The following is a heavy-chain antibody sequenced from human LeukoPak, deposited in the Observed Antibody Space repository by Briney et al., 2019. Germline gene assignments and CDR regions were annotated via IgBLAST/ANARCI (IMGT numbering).Heavy chain of an antibody. Sequence: GASAKVSCKASGYTFTGYYMHWVRQAPGQGLERMGWINPNSGGTNYAQKFQGRVTMTRDTSISTAYMELSRLRSDDTAVYYCARGLDSSGWYGSSWGQGTLVTVSS. CDR3: ARGLDSSGWYGSS. J-gene: IGHJ4*02. V-gene: IGHV1-2*02. CDR1: GYTFTGYY. CDR2: INPNSGGT. D-gene: IGHD6-19*01.